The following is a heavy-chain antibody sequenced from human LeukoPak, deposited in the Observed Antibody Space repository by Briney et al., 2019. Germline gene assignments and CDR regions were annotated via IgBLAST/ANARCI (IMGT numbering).Heavy chain of an antibody. V-gene: IGHV3-9*03. CDR2: ISWNSGSI. CDR3: AKDEFVASDFTGAFDI. J-gene: IGHJ3*02. D-gene: IGHD2-8*02. CDR1: GFTFDDYA. Sequence: GGSLRLSCAASGFTFDDYAMHWVRQAPGKGLEWVLGISWNSGSIGYADSVKGRFTISRDNAKNSLYLQMNSLRADDMALYYCAKDEFVASDFTGAFDIWGQGTMVTVSS.